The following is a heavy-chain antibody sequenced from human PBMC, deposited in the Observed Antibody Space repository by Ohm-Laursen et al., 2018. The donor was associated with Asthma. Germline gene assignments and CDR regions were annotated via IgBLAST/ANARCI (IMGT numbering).Heavy chain of an antibody. CDR3: AKDRGFNYGYGMDV. D-gene: IGHD5-18*01. J-gene: IGHJ6*02. CDR2: ISFDGSNK. Sequence: SLRLSCSASGFTFNSYGIHWVRQAPGKGLEWVAVISFDGSNKYYADSVKGRFTNSRDNSKNTLYLQMNSLRAEDTALYYCAKDRGFNYGYGMDVWGQGTTVTVSS. CDR1: GFTFNSYG. V-gene: IGHV3-30*18.